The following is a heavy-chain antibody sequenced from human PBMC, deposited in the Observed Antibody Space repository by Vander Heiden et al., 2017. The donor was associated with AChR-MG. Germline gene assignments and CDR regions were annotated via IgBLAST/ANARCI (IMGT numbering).Heavy chain of an antibody. CDR3: AKDENGDGRSRGAFDI. J-gene: IGHJ3*02. CDR2: ISGSSGST. V-gene: IGHV3-23*01. Sequence: EVQLLESGGDLVQPGGSLRLSCTASGFTFSNYAMGWVRQAPGKGLEGVSSISGSSGSTYYAGSVKGRFTISRDNSRNTLYLQMNSLRAEDTAVFYCAKDENGDGRSRGAFDIWGRGTMVTVSS. CDR1: GFTFSNYA. D-gene: IGHD4-17*01.